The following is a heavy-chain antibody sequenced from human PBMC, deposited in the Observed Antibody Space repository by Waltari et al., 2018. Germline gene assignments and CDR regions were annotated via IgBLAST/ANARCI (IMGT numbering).Heavy chain of an antibody. CDR2: VSYSRTT. V-gene: IGHV4-39*01. D-gene: IGHD5-12*01. CDR1: GVSITSNRHY. J-gene: IGHJ3*01. CDR3: ATYIGASVGTAAFDV. Sequence: QLQLQESGPRLVRPSETLSLICRVSGVSITSNRHYWAWIRQSPGQGLELIGTVSYSRTTYRSPSLKTRVSGSRDTSKTQVSLILGSVTAADMAVYYCATYIGASVGTAAFDVWGQGTMVTVSS.